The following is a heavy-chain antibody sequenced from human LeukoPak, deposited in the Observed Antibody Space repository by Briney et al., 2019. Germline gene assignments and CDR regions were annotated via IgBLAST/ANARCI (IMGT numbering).Heavy chain of an antibody. Sequence: PGGSLRLSCAVSGFTFSSYWMTWVRQAPGKGLEWISAISGSGGSTFYADSVKGRFTISRDNSKNTLYLQMNSLRAEDTAVYYCAKFRGYSYGPIGYWGQGTLVTVSS. V-gene: IGHV3-23*01. CDR2: ISGSGGST. J-gene: IGHJ4*02. CDR3: AKFRGYSYGPIGY. D-gene: IGHD5-18*01. CDR1: GFTFSSYW.